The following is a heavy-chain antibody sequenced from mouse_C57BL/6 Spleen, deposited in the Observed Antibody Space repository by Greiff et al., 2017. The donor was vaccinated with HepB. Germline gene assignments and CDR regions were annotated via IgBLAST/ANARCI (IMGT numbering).Heavy chain of an antibody. J-gene: IGHJ2*01. CDR1: GYTFTSYG. V-gene: IGHV1-81*01. CDR2: IYPRSGNT. Sequence: QVQLKESGAELARPGASVKLSCKASGYTFTSYGISWVKQRTGQGLEWIGEIYPRSGNTYYNEKFKGKATLTADKSSSTAYMELRSLTSEDSAVYFCARKPTVVATGGSFDYWGQGTTLTVSS. CDR3: ARKPTVVATGGSFDY. D-gene: IGHD1-1*01.